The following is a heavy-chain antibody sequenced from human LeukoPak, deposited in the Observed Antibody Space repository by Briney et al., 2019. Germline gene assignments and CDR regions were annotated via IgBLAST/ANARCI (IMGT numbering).Heavy chain of an antibody. CDR3: AREIVGLTRPFDY. CDR1: GGSISSYY. CDR2: IYTRDST. Sequence: PSETLSLTCTVSGGSISSYYWSWIRQPPGKGLEWIGRIYTRDSTYYNPSLKSRVTISLDTSKNQFSLNLNSVTAADTAVYYCAREIVGLTRPFDYWGQGTLVTVSS. D-gene: IGHD1-26*01. V-gene: IGHV4-4*08. J-gene: IGHJ4*02.